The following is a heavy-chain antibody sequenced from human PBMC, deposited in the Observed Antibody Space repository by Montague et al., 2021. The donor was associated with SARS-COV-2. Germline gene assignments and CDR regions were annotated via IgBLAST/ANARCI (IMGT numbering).Heavy chain of an antibody. J-gene: IGHJ4*02. CDR1: GDSVRRNTAA. CDR2: TTYSCKWTS. V-gene: IGHV6-1*01. D-gene: IGHD4-17*01. CDR3: VRDTGSAQAGFDA. Sequence: CAISGDSVRRNTAAWDWSRKSPSDGLEWLGRTTYSCKWTSDYATSVEGRISIDPDTSKNQFFLHLRSVTPEDTGVYYCVRDTGSAQAGFDAWGQGTLVTVSS.